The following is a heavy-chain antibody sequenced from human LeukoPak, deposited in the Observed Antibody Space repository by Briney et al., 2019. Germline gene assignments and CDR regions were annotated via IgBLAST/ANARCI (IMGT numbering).Heavy chain of an antibody. CDR2: TYWDDEK. Sequence: GSGPTLMKPRQTLTLTCTFYGVSLGTGGAGGGWMRQPPGKVLECPALTYWDDEKRYSPSLKCRLTITHDSSKNHVVLTNTNMDPVDTATYYYAHTAPGSAFDIWGQGTPVTASS. J-gene: IGHJ3*02. CDR1: GVSLGTGGAG. D-gene: IGHD3-10*01. V-gene: IGHV2-5*02. CDR3: AHTAPGSAFDI.